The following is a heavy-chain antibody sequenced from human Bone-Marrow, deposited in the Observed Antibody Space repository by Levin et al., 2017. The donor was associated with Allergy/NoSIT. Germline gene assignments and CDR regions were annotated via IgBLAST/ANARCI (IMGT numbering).Heavy chain of an antibody. V-gene: IGHV4-4*02. CDR2: VFHSGST. Sequence: GSLRLSCAVSGASITSDKWWSWVRQPPGKGLEWIGEVFHSGSTNYNPSFKSRVTISVDKSKNQFSLNLSSVTAADTAVYYCRQLVRGAYFDFWGQGTLVTVSS. CDR1: GASITSDKW. CDR3: RQLVRGAYFDF. D-gene: IGHD6-13*01. J-gene: IGHJ4*02.